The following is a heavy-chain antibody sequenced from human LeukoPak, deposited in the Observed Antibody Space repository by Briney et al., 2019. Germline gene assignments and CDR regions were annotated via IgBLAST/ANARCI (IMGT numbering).Heavy chain of an antibody. D-gene: IGHD1-26*01. CDR3: AGDRATSYFDY. CDR2: IWYDGSNK. Sequence: GGSLRLSCAASGFTFRSHGMHWVRQAPGKELEWVAFIWYDGSNKYYTDSVKGRFTISRDNSKNTLYLQMNSLRAEDTAVYYCAGDRATSYFDYWGQGALVTISS. J-gene: IGHJ4*02. CDR1: GFTFRSHG. V-gene: IGHV3-33*01.